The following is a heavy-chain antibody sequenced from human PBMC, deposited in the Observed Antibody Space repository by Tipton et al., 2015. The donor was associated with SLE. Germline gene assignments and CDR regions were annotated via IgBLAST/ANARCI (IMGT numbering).Heavy chain of an antibody. CDR2: IYYSGST. CDR1: GGSISSYY. CDR3: ARESSWDPLFDC. V-gene: IGHV4-59*01. J-gene: IGHJ4*02. Sequence: TLSLTCTVSGGSISSYYWSWIRQPPGKGLEWIGYIYYSGSTNYSPSLKSRVTISVDTSKNQFSLKLSSVTAADPAVYYCARESSWDPLFDCWGQGTLVTVSS. D-gene: IGHD6-13*01.